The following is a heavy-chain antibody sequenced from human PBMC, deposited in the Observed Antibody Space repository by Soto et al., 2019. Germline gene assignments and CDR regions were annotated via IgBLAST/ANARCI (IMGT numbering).Heavy chain of an antibody. CDR2: ISQSAGGNT. CDR1: GFSFRIYG. V-gene: IGHV3-23*01. CDR3: AGWNYDY. J-gene: IGHJ4*02. D-gene: IGHD1-7*01. Sequence: PGGCMRFSCAASGFSFRIYGMMRVRQAPGKGLEWVSAISQSAGGNTYYADSVKGRFTISRDDSKNTLYLQMDSLRPEDTAQYNCAGWNYDYWGQGTQVTVSS.